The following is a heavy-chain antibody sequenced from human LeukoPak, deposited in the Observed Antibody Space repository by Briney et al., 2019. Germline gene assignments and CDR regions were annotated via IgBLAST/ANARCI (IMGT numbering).Heavy chain of an antibody. CDR3: ARTSLHYFGSRSSSLDVFDI. J-gene: IGHJ3*02. V-gene: IGHV3-30-3*01. D-gene: IGHD3-10*01. CDR1: GFTFSTYA. CDR2: ITSDGSKK. Sequence: GGSLRLSCAASGFTFSTYALHWVRQAPGKGLEWVAAITSDGSKKYYADSVKGRFTISRDNSKNTLYLQMNSLRADDTAVYFCARTSLHYFGSRSSSLDVFDIWGQGTMVTVSS.